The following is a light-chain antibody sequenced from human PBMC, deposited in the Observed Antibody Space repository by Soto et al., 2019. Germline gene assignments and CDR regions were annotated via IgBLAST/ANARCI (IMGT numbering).Light chain of an antibody. J-gene: IGLJ1*01. CDR1: SSDVGNYNF. CDR3: SSYTGISTRPYV. V-gene: IGLV2-14*01. CDR2: DVG. Sequence: QSALTQPASVSGSPGQSITIPWTGTSSDVGNYNFVSWYQQYPGKAPKLMIYDVGNRPSGVSNRFSGSKSGNTASLTISGLQAEDEADYYCSSYTGISTRPYVLGTGTKVTVL.